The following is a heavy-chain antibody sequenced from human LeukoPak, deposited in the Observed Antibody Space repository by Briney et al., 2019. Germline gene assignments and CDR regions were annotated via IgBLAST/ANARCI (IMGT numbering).Heavy chain of an antibody. CDR2: INPKSGGT. CDR3: AAAMGY. V-gene: IGHV1-2*02. CDR1: GYTFSGYY. D-gene: IGHD6-13*01. J-gene: IGHJ4*02. Sequence: ASVKVSCKASGYTFSGYYMHWVRQAPGQGLEWMGWINPKSGGTKFAQRFEGRVTMTRDTSISTAYMELSSLRSEDTAVYYCAAAMGYWGQGTLVTVSS.